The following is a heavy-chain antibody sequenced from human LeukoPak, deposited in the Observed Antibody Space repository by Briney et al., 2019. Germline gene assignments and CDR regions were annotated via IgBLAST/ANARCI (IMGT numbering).Heavy chain of an antibody. CDR2: TYTSGST. J-gene: IGHJ4*02. D-gene: IGHD6-13*01. CDR3: ARGPNSSSWYFDY. CDR1: GGSISSGSYY. Sequence: PSQTLSLTCTVSGGSISSGSYYWSWIRQPAGKGLEWIGRTYTSGSTNYNPSLKSRVTISVDTSKNQFSLKLSSVTAADTAVYYCARGPNSSSWYFDYWGQGTLVTVSS. V-gene: IGHV4-61*02.